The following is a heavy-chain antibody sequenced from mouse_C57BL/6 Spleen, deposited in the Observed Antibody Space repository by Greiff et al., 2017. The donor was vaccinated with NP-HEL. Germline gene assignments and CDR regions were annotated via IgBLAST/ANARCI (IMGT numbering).Heavy chain of an antibody. CDR1: GYTFTSYW. D-gene: IGHD6-1*01. J-gene: IGHJ1*03. V-gene: IGHV1-52*01. CDR2: IDPSDSET. CDR3: AREIASYWYFDV. Sequence: QVHVKQSGAELVRPGSSVKLSCKASGYTFTSYWMHWVKQRPIQGLEWIGNIDPSDSETHYNQKFKDKATLTVDKSSSTAYMQLSSLTSEDSAVYYCAREIASYWYFDVWGTGTTVTVSS.